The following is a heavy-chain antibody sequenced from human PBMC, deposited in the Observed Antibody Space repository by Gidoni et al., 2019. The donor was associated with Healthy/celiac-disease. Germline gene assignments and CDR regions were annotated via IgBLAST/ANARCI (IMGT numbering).Heavy chain of an antibody. Sequence: IQLVQSGAEVKKPEASVKVYCKASGYTLTSYGISWVRHAPGQGLEWMGWISAYNCNTNYAQKRQGRVTMTTDTSTSTASMELRSLRSDDTAVYYCARGDRYYGSGSPGDYWGQGTLVTVSS. CDR2: ISAYNCNT. D-gene: IGHD3-10*01. J-gene: IGHJ4*02. V-gene: IGHV1-18*01. CDR1: GYTLTSYG. CDR3: ARGDRYYGSGSPGDY.